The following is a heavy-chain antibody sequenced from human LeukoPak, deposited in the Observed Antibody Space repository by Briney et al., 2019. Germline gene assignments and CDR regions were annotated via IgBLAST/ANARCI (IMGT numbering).Heavy chain of an antibody. CDR2: IYDSVST. CDR1: GGSISSYY. CDR3: ARDGYYFYGVDV. Sequence: SETLSLTCTVSGGSISSYYWNWIRQTPGKGLEWIGYIYDSVSTNYNPSLKSRVTISVDTSKNQVSLKLSSVTAADTAVYYCARDGYYFYGVDVWGQGTTVTVSS. V-gene: IGHV4-59*01. J-gene: IGHJ6*02.